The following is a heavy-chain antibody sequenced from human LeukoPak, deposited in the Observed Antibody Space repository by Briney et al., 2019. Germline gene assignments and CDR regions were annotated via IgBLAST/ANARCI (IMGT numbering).Heavy chain of an antibody. CDR1: GGSINDYY. CDR3: ARHSRPLHAAAAYHYDY. Sequence: PSETLSLTCTVSGGSINDYYWSWIRQPPGKGLEWIGYIYSSGTTKYSPSFKGRMIMSVDTSKNQFSLELSSVIAADAAVYYCARHSRPLHAAAAYHYDYWGQGTLVTVSS. CDR2: IYSSGTT. V-gene: IGHV4-59*08. J-gene: IGHJ4*02. D-gene: IGHD6-13*01.